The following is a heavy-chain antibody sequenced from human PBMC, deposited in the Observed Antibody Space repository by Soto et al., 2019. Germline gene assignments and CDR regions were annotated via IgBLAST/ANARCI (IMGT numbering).Heavy chain of an antibody. CDR1: GGSISSGGYY. J-gene: IGHJ3*02. V-gene: IGHV4-31*03. D-gene: IGHD3-22*01. Sequence: PSETLSLTCTVSGGSISSGGYYWSWIRQHPGKGLEWIGYIYYSGSTYYNPSLKSRVTISVDTSKNQFSLKLSSVTAADTAVYYCARKFGYYDSSCYYHAFDIWGQGTMVTVSS. CDR3: ARKFGYYDSSCYYHAFDI. CDR2: IYYSGST.